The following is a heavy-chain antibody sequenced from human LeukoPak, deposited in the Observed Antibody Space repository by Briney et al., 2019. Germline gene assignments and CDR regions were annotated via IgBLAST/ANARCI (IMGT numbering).Heavy chain of an antibody. CDR2: ISSSSSYI. D-gene: IGHD1-26*01. Sequence: WGSLRLSCAASGFTFSSYSINWVRQAPGKGLEWVSSISSSSSYIYYADSVKGRFTISRDNAKNSLYLQMNSLRAEDTAVYYCARGESGSYYDWGQGTLVTVSS. CDR3: ARGESGSYYD. CDR1: GFTFSSYS. V-gene: IGHV3-21*01. J-gene: IGHJ4*02.